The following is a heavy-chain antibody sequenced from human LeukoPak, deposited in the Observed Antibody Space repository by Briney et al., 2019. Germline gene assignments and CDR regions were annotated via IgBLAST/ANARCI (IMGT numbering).Heavy chain of an antibody. V-gene: IGHV4-59*12. D-gene: IGHD6-19*01. CDR3: ASSRGIAVAGHLNWFDP. CDR1: GGSTSSYY. Sequence: SETLSLTCTVSGGSTSSYYWSWIRQPPGRGLEWIGYIYYSGSTYYNPSLKSRVTISVDTSKNQFSLKLSSVTAADTAVYYCASSRGIAVAGHLNWFDPWGQGTLVTVSS. CDR2: IYYSGST. J-gene: IGHJ5*02.